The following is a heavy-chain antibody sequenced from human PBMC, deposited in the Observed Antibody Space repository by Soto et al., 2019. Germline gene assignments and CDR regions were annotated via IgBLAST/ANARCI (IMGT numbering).Heavy chain of an antibody. D-gene: IGHD3-16*01. CDR1: GGSINSGDYF. J-gene: IGHJ5*02. V-gene: IGHV4-31*03. Sequence: QVQLQESGPGLVKPSQTLSLTCTVSGGSINSGDYFWSWIRQHPGKGLEWIGYIFYSGSTHYNPSLKSRVAISLDPSKNQFSLRLSSVTAADTAVYYCARDPLSGGNWFDPWGQGTLVTVSS. CDR3: ARDPLSGGNWFDP. CDR2: IFYSGST.